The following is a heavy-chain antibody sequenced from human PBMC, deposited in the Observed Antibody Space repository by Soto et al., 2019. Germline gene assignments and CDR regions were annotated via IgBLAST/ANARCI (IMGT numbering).Heavy chain of an antibody. J-gene: IGHJ5*02. Sequence: QITLKESGPTLVKPTQTLTLTCTFFGFSLSTSGVGVGWIRQPPGKALEWLALIYWDDDKRYSPSLKSRLTITKDTSKNQVVLTMTNMDPLDTATYSCAHRPFPVLRFLAWPKGENWFDPWGHGTLVTVSS. V-gene: IGHV2-5*02. CDR2: IYWDDDK. D-gene: IGHD3-3*01. CDR3: AHRPFPVLRFLAWPKGENWFDP. CDR1: GFSLSTSGVG.